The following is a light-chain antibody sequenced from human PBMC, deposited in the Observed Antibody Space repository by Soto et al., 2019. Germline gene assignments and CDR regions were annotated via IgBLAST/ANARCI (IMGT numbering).Light chain of an antibody. CDR1: QSVSSSY. CDR3: QQYGSSPGT. V-gene: IGKV3-20*01. Sequence: EIVLTQSPGTLSLSPGERATLSCRASQSVSSSYLAWYQQKPGQAPRLLIYGASSRATGIPDRFSGSGSGTDFTLTISRLEPEDFAVYSCQQYGSSPGTFGQGNKVESK. CDR2: GAS. J-gene: IGKJ1*01.